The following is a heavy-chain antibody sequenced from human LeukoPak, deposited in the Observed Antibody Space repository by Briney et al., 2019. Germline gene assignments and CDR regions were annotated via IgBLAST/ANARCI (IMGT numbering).Heavy chain of an antibody. D-gene: IGHD3-22*01. CDR3: ASQYYYDSSGRFQH. J-gene: IGHJ1*01. Sequence: SETLSLTCTVSGGSISSYYWSWIRQPPGKGLEWIGNIYYSGSTNYNPSLKSRVTISVDTSKNQFSLKLSSVTAADTAVYYCASQYYYDSSGRFQHWGQGTLVTVSS. CDR2: IYYSGST. CDR1: GGSISSYY. V-gene: IGHV4-59*01.